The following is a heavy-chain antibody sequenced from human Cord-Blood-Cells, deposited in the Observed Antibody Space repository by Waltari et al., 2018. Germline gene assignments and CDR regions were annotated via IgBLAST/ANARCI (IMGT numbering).Heavy chain of an antibody. J-gene: IGHJ4*02. CDR1: GGTFSSSA. Sequence: QVQLVQSGAEVKKPGSSVKVSCKASGGTFSSSAISWVRQAPGQGLEWMGGFIPNFGKANYAQKFQGRVTITADESTSTAYMELSSLRPEDTAVYYCALTGYYSPYLYWGQGTLVTVSS. CDR3: ALTGYYSPYLY. V-gene: IGHV1-69*01. D-gene: IGHD3-9*01. CDR2: FIPNFGKA.